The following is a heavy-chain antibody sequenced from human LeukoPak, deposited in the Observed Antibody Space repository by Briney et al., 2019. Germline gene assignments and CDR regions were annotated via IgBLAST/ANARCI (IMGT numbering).Heavy chain of an antibody. V-gene: IGHV4-38-2*02. CDR2: IYHSGST. J-gene: IGHJ4*02. CDR1: GYSISSGCY. Sequence: SETLSLTCTVSGYSISSGCYWGWIRQPPGKGLEWIGSIYHSGSTYYNPSLKSRVTISVDTSKNQFSLKLSSVTAADTAVYYCARHSGSYFPGPFDYWGQGTLVTVSS. D-gene: IGHD1-26*01. CDR3: ARHSGSYFPGPFDY.